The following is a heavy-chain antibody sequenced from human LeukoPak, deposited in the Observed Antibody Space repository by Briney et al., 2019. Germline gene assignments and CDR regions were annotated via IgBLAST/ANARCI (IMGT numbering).Heavy chain of an antibody. CDR2: IYYSGST. CDR1: GGSISSYY. CDR3: ARAQKDSSGYYGYYYYYYMDV. D-gene: IGHD3-22*01. J-gene: IGHJ6*03. V-gene: IGHV4-59*01. Sequence: SETLSLTCTVSGGSISSYYWSWIRQPPGKGLEWIGYIYYSGSTNYNPSLKSRVTISVDTSKSQFSLKLSSVTAADTAVYYCARAQKDSSGYYGYYYYYYMDVWGKGTTVTVSS.